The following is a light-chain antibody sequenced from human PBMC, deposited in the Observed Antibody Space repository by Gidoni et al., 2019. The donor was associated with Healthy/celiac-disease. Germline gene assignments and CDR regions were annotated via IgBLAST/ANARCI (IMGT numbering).Light chain of an antibody. CDR1: QSIRSY. V-gene: IGKV1-39*01. Sequence: DIQMTQSPSSLSASVGARATINCRASQSIRSYLNWYQQKPGKAPEVLIYAAYSLQSGVPSRFSGSGSGTDFTLTISSLQPEDFATYYCQQSYSTLVTFGQRTKLEIK. CDR2: AAY. J-gene: IGKJ2*01. CDR3: QQSYSTLVT.